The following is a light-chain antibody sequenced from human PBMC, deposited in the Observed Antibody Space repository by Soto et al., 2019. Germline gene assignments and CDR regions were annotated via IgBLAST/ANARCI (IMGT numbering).Light chain of an antibody. CDR3: AAWDDNLSGVL. CDR2: MNN. J-gene: IGLJ2*01. V-gene: IGLV1-47*01. Sequence: VLTQPPSASATPGQRVTISCSGSRSNIGGNYVCWYQQRPGSAPKLLIYMNNQRPSGVPDRFFGSKSGTSASLAISGLRSEDEGDYFCAAWDDNLSGVLFGGGTKVTVL. CDR1: RSNIGGNY.